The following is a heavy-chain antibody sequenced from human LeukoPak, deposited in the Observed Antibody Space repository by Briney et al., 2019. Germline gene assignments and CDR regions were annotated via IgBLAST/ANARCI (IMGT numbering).Heavy chain of an antibody. J-gene: IGHJ4*02. CDR2: INPNSGGT. D-gene: IGHD3-9*01. V-gene: IGHV1-2*02. CDR3: ARYDILTGHPFDY. Sequence: ASVKVSCKASGYTFSGYYMHWVRQAPGQGLEWMGWINPNSGGTNYAQKFQGRVTMTRDTSISTAYMELSRLRSDDTAVYYCARYDILTGHPFDYWGQGTLVTVSS. CDR1: GYTFSGYY.